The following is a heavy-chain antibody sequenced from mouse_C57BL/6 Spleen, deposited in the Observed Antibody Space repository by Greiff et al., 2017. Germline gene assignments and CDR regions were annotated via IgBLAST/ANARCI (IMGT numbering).Heavy chain of an antibody. J-gene: IGHJ3*01. CDR2: INPNNGGT. D-gene: IGHD3-2*02. V-gene: IGHV1-22*01. CDR3: ARSAAQAAWFDY. Sequence: VQLQQSGPELVKPGASVKMSCKASGYTFTAYNMHWVKQSPGKSLEWIGYINPNNGGTSYNQKFKGKATLTVNKSSSPANMERRSLPSEDSAAYYCARSAAQAAWFDYWGQGTLVTVSA. CDR1: GYTFTAYN.